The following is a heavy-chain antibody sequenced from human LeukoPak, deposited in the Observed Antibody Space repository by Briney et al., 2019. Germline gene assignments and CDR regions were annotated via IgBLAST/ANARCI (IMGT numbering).Heavy chain of an antibody. CDR1: GFTFSSYG. Sequence: GGSLRLSCAASGFTFSSYGMHWVRQAPGKGLEWVAVISYDGSNKYYADSVKGRFAISRDNSKNTLYLQMNSLGAEDTAVYYCAKEGAYSGSYYGFDYWGQGTLVTVSS. V-gene: IGHV3-30*18. D-gene: IGHD1-26*01. CDR3: AKEGAYSGSYYGFDY. CDR2: ISYDGSNK. J-gene: IGHJ4*02.